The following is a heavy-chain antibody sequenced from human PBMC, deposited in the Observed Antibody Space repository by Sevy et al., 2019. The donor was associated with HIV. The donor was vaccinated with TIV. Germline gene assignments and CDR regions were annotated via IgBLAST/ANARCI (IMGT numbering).Heavy chain of an antibody. CDR2: IYYSGST. J-gene: IGHJ5*02. D-gene: IGHD1-1*01. CDR3: ARTLSPTGTGEENWSDP. Sequence: SETLSLTCTVSGGSISSYYWSWIRQPPGKGLEWIGHIYYSGSTNYNPSLKSRVTISVDTSKNQMSLKLSSVTAADTAVYYCARTLSPTGTGEENWSDPWGQGTLVTVSS. CDR1: GGSISSYY. V-gene: IGHV4-59*01.